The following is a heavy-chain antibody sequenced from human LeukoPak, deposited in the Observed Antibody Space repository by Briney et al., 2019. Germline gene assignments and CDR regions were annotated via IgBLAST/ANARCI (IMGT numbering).Heavy chain of an antibody. CDR1: GGSFSGYY. CDR3: ARGSEPYNWKYCFDY. Sequence: SETLSLTCAVYGGSFSGYYWSWIRQPPGKGLGWVGEIKHSGSTNYNPSLKSRVTISVDTSKNQFSLKLSSVTAADTAVYYCARGSEPYNWKYCFDYWGQGTLVTAST. V-gene: IGHV4-34*01. CDR2: IKHSGST. J-gene: IGHJ4*02. D-gene: IGHD1-20*01.